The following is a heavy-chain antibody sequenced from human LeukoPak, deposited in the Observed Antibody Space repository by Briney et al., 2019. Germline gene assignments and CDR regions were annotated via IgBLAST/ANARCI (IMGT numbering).Heavy chain of an antibody. CDR2: THYNGIT. V-gene: IGHV4-59*11. D-gene: IGHD4-17*01. J-gene: IGHJ4*02. CDR1: GGPISSHY. Sequence: PSETLSLTCTVSGGPISSHYWSWIRQPPGKGLEWIGYTHYNGITNYNPSLRSRVTMSVDTSKDQFSLRLSSVTAADTAVYYCARGTVTIDYFDYWGQGTLVTVSS. CDR3: ARGTVTIDYFDY.